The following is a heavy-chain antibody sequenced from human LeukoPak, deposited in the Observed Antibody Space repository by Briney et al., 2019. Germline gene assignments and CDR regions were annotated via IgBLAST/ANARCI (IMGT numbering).Heavy chain of an antibody. CDR1: GGSISSSSYY. J-gene: IGHJ4*02. CDR3: ARARIPIAASHYFDY. CDR2: IYYSGST. Sequence: SETLSLTCTVSGGSISSSSYYWSWIRQPPGKGLEWIGYIYYSGSTNYNPSLKSRVTISVDTSKNQFSLKLSSVTAADTAVYYCARARIPIAASHYFDYWGQGTLVTVSS. V-gene: IGHV4-61*01. D-gene: IGHD6-6*01.